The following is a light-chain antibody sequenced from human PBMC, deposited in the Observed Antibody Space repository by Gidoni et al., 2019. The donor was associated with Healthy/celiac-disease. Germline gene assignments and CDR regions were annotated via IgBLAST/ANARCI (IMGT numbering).Light chain of an antibody. Sequence: QSVLTQPPSVSGAPGPRVTISCTGSSSNIGAGYDVHWYQQLPGTAPKLLIYGNSNRPSGVPDRFSGSKSGTSASLAITGLQAEDEADYYCQSYDSSLSGPLFGGGTKLTVL. CDR2: GNS. CDR1: SSNIGAGYD. V-gene: IGLV1-40*01. CDR3: QSYDSSLSGPL. J-gene: IGLJ2*01.